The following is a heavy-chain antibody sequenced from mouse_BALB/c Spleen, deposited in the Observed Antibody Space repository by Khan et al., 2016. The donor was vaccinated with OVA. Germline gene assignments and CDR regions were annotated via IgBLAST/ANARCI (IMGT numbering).Heavy chain of an antibody. Sequence: EVELVESGGGLVQTGGSRKLSCAASGFTFSGFGMHWVRQAPEKGLEWVAYISSGSNTIYYADTVKGRFTISRANPQNTLFLQMPSLRSEDTAMYYCARTGYYYFDYWGQGTTLTVSS. CDR2: ISSGSNTI. V-gene: IGHV5-17*02. CDR3: ARTGYYYFDY. J-gene: IGHJ2*01. CDR1: GFTFSGFG. D-gene: IGHD2-3*01.